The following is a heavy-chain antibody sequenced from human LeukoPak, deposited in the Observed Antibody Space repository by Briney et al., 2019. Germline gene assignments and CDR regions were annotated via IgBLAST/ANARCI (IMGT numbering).Heavy chain of an antibody. CDR2: IYTSGST. CDR1: GGSISSGSYY. V-gene: IGHV4-61*02. D-gene: IGHD6-13*01. Sequence: SETLSLTCTVSGGSISSGSYYWSWIRQPAGKGLEWIGRIYTSGSTNYNPSLKSRVTISVDTSKNQFSLKLSSVTAADTAVYYCARDLIAAAGTGAFDIWGQGTMVTVSS. CDR3: ARDLIAAAGTGAFDI. J-gene: IGHJ3*02.